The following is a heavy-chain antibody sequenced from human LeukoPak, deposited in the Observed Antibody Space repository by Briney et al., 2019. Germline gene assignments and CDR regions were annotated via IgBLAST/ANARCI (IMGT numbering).Heavy chain of an antibody. J-gene: IGHJ4*02. CDR3: ATALIFGVVIPLDY. CDR2: MNPNSGNT. D-gene: IGHD3-3*01. V-gene: IGHV1-8*01. CDR1: GYTFTSYD. Sequence: EASVKVSCKASGYTFTSYDINWVRQATGQGLEWMGWMNPNSGNTGYAQKFQGRVTMTRNTSISTAYMELSSLRSEDTAVYYCATALIFGVVIPLDYWGQGTLVTVSS.